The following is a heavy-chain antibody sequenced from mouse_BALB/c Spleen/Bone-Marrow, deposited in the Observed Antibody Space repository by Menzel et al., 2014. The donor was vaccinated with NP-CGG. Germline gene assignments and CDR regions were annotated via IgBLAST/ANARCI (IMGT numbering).Heavy chain of an antibody. V-gene: IGHV1-80*01. CDR3: ARGGISVDY. Sequence: VQLQQSGAELVRPGSSVKISCKASGYAFSGYWMNWVKPRPGQGLEWIGQIYPGDGDTDYNGKFKGKATLTADKSSSTAYMQLSSLTSEDSAVYFCARGGISVDYWGQGTTLTVSS. CDR1: GYAFSGYW. J-gene: IGHJ2*01. CDR2: IYPGDGDT.